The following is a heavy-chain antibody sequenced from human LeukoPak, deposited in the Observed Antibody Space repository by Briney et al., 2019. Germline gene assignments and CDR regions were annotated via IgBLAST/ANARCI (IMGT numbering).Heavy chain of an antibody. D-gene: IGHD1-26*01. CDR2: ISSNGGST. Sequence: SGGSLRLSCSASGFTFSSYAMHWVRQAPGKGLEYVSAISSNGGSTYYADSVKGRFTISRDNSKNTLYLQMSSLRSEDTAVYYCARDRGSYYLDYWGQGTLVTVSS. CDR3: ARDRGSYYLDY. J-gene: IGHJ4*02. V-gene: IGHV3-64*04. CDR1: GFTFSSYA.